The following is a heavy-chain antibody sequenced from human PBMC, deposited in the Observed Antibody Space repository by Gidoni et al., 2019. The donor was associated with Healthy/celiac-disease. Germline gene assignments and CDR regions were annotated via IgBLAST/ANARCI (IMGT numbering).Heavy chain of an antibody. Sequence: QVQLQQWGAGLLKPSETLSLTCAVYGGSFSGYYWSWIRQPPGKGLEWIGEINHSGSTNYNPSLKSRVTISVDTSKNQFSLKLSSVTAADTAVYYCARGRAVRGVIITLASFYYGMDVWGQGTTVTVSS. J-gene: IGHJ6*02. V-gene: IGHV4-34*01. CDR3: ARGRAVRGVIITLASFYYGMDV. D-gene: IGHD3-10*01. CDR1: GGSFSGYY. CDR2: INHSGST.